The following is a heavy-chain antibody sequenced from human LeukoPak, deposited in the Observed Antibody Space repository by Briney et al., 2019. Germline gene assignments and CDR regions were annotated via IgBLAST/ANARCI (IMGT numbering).Heavy chain of an antibody. CDR1: GGSISSGGYY. CDR3: ARIRRNPAPPYYYYYYMDV. D-gene: IGHD1-14*01. CDR2: IYYTGST. J-gene: IGHJ6*03. Sequence: SETLSLTCTVSGGSISSGGYYWSWIRQHPGKGLEWIGYIYYTGSTYYNPSLKSRVTISVDTSKNQFSLKLSSVTAADTAVYYCARIRRNPAPPYYYYYYMDVWGKGTTVTVSS. V-gene: IGHV4-31*03.